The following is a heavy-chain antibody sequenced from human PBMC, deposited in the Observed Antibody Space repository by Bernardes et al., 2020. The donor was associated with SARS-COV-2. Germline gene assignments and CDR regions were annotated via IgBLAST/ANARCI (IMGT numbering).Heavy chain of an antibody. J-gene: IGHJ4*02. V-gene: IGHV3-30-3*01. CDR2: ISYDGTKK. Sequence: GGSLRLSCAASGFTFSTYALNWVRQAPGKGLEWVAVISYDGTKKYYADSVKGRFTISRDNSKNTLYLQMNSLRAEDTAVYYCARGMIRGVIIRDWGQGTLVTVSS. CDR1: GFTFSTYA. D-gene: IGHD3-10*01. CDR3: ARGMIRGVIIRD.